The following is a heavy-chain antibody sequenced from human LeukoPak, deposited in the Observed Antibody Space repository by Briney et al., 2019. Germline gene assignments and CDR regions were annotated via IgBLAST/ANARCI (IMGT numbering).Heavy chain of an antibody. CDR2: INHSGST. CDR3: GRVRRKLRYPPRAERGEPRDSFDY. Sequence: SETLSLTCAVYGGSFSGYYWSWIRQPPGKGLEWIGEINHSGSTNYNPSLKSRVTISVDTSKNQFSLKLSSVTAADPAVYYCGRVRRKLRYPPRAERGEPRDSFDYWGQGTLVTVSS. D-gene: IGHD3-9*01. CDR1: GGSFSGYY. J-gene: IGHJ4*02. V-gene: IGHV4-34*01.